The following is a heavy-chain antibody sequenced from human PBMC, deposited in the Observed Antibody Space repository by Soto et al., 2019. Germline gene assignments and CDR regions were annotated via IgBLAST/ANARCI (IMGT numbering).Heavy chain of an antibody. CDR3: ARARRGTVSRLAD. Sequence: QVQLLQSGADVRKTGASVKVSCKASGYPFSENHIHWVRQAPGQGLEWMGWLNPYSGATKYAPKFQGRVTMTRDTSISTSYMEVNGLKYDDTAFYYCARARRGTVSRLADWGQGTLVTVSS. J-gene: IGHJ4*01. CDR1: GYPFSENH. CDR2: LNPYSGAT. D-gene: IGHD4-4*01. V-gene: IGHV1-2*02.